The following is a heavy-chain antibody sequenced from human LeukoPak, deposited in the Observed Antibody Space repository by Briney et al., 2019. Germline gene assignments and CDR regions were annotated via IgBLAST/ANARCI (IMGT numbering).Heavy chain of an antibody. CDR3: ARGLYGSGSYVGNGMDV. D-gene: IGHD3-10*01. Sequence: GGSLRLSCAVSGFTFSTYSMNWVRQAPGKGLEWVSYISSSSSTIYYADSVKGRFTISRDNAKNTLYLQMSRLRAEDTAVYYCARGLYGSGSYVGNGMDVWGQGTTVTVSS. J-gene: IGHJ6*02. CDR1: GFTFSTYS. CDR2: ISSSSSTI. V-gene: IGHV3-48*01.